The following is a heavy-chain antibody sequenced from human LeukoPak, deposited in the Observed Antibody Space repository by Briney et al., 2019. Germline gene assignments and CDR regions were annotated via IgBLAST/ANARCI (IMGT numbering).Heavy chain of an antibody. Sequence: EASVKVSCKASGGTFSSYAISWVRQAPGQGLEWMGRIIPIFGTANYAQKFQGRVTITTDESTSTAYMELSSLRSEDTAVYYCARDLRQVDTAMVTEYNWFDPWGQGTLVTVSS. D-gene: IGHD5-18*01. J-gene: IGHJ5*02. CDR2: IIPIFGTA. CDR1: GGTFSSYA. V-gene: IGHV1-69*05. CDR3: ARDLRQVDTAMVTEYNWFDP.